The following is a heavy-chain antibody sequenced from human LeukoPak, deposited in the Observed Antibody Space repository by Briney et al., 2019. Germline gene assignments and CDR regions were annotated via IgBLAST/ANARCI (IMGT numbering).Heavy chain of an antibody. CDR2: IKSKTDGGTT. Sequence: PGGSLRLSCAASGFTFSNAWMSWVRQAPGKGLEWVGRIKSKTDGGTTDYAAPVKGRFTISRDDSKNTLYLQMNSLKTEDTAVYYCTTRGLNCSGGSCYPWGQGTLVTVSS. V-gene: IGHV3-15*01. D-gene: IGHD2-15*01. J-gene: IGHJ5*02. CDR1: GFTFSNAW. CDR3: TTRGLNCSGGSCYP.